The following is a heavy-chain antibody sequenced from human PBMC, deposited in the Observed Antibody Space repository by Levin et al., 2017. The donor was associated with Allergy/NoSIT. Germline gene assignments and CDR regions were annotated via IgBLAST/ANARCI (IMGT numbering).Heavy chain of an antibody. V-gene: IGHV4-61*01. CDR2: IYYSGST. D-gene: IGHD3-10*01. CDR1: GGSVSSGSYY. Sequence: SETLSLTCTVSGGSVSSGSYYWSWIRQPPGKGLEWIGYIYYSGSTNYNPSLKSRVTISVDTSKNQFSLKLSSVTAADTAVYYCARGVAMVRGVIPMAWFDPWGQGTLVTVSS. CDR3: ARGVAMVRGVIPMAWFDP. J-gene: IGHJ5*02.